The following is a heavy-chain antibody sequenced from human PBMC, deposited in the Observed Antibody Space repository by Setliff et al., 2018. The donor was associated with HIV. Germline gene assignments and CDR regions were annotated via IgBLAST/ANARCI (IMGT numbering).Heavy chain of an antibody. Sequence: ASVKVSCKASGYFFTAYYMHWVRQAPGQGLEWMAWINPNTGGTQYAQKFQGRVTVTRDTPISTAYMEIKKLTSDDTAVYYCARDNRTGYSGGWPLDYWGQGTGVTVSS. CDR3: ARDNRTGYSGGWPLDY. D-gene: IGHD5-12*01. CDR2: INPNTGGT. CDR1: GYFFTAYY. J-gene: IGHJ4*02. V-gene: IGHV1-2*02.